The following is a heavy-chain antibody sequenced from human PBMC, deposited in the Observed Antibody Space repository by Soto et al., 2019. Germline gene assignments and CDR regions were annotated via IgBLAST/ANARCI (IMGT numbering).Heavy chain of an antibody. V-gene: IGHV4-39*01. Sequence: QLQLLESGPGLVKPSEPLYLSCTVSGGSITSSFYWGWIRQPPGKGLEWIGSIYGTGNTYYNPSLKGRVTISADTSKNQFSLNLISVTAADTAVYYCRSSSRYSTDVWGQGATVTVSS. CDR2: IYGTGNT. CDR1: GGSITSSFY. D-gene: IGHD6-13*01. J-gene: IGHJ6*02. CDR3: RSSSRYSTDV.